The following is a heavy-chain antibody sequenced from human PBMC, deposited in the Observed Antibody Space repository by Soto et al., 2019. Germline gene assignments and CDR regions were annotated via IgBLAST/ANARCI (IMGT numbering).Heavy chain of an antibody. CDR3: ARRLGGVTTVTTYYFDY. CDR2: INHSGST. D-gene: IGHD4-17*01. CDR1: GGSFSGYY. J-gene: IGHJ4*02. V-gene: IGHV4-34*01. Sequence: QVQLQQWGAGLLKPSETLSLTCAVYGGSFSGYYWSWIRQPPGKGLEWIGEINHSGSTNYNPSLKSRVTISVDTSKNQFSLKLSSVTAADTAVYYCARRLGGVTTVTTYYFDYWGQGTLVTVSS.